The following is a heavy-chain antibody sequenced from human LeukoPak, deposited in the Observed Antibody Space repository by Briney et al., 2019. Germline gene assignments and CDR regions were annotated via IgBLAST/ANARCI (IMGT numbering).Heavy chain of an antibody. J-gene: IGHJ3*02. V-gene: IGHV1-18*01. CDR2: ISAYNGNT. CDR3: ARTTYDFWSGPDAFDI. D-gene: IGHD3-3*01. Sequence: GSSVTVSCKASGYTFTSYGISWVRQAPGQGLEWMGWISAYNGNTNYAQKLQGRVTMTTDTSTSTAYMELRSLRSDDTAVYYCARTTYDFWSGPDAFDIWGQGTMVTVPS. CDR1: GYTFTSYG.